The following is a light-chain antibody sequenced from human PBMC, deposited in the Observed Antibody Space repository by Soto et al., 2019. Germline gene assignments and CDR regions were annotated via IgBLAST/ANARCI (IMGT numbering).Light chain of an antibody. J-gene: IGKJ2*01. CDR1: QSVSCIY. Sequence: EIVLTQSPRTLSLSPGERATLSCRASQSVSCIYLTWYQQKPGEAPRLLIYGASSSATIIPDRFSGSVYGTDFNLTISRLEPEDFEVYYCQQDGSSPPVYTVGQGTKLEIK. CDR2: GAS. CDR3: QQDGSSPPVYT. V-gene: IGKV3-20*01.